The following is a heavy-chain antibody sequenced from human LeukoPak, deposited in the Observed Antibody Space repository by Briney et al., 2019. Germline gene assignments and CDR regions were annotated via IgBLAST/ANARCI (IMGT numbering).Heavy chain of an antibody. J-gene: IGHJ4*02. V-gene: IGHV1-2*02. CDR1: GYTFTGYY. Sequence: ASVKVSCKASGYTFTGYYMHWVRQAPGQGLEWMGWINPNSGGTNYAQKFQGRVTMTRDTSTSTVYMELSSLRSEDTAVYYCARVVRGDYIDYWGQGTLVTVSS. CDR2: INPNSGGT. CDR3: ARVVRGDYIDY. D-gene: IGHD4-17*01.